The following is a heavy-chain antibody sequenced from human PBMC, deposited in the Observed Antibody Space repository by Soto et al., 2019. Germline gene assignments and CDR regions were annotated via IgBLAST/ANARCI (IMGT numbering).Heavy chain of an antibody. CDR1: GYIFTGYY. Sequence: SVRVSCKASGYIFTGYYIHCVRQAPGQGLEWMGWSSPKSGSANVAQRFQGRVSMTRDKASTTAYMAMRRLKSDATDVYSCARGAYYGLVYGMDVWGQGTT. CDR3: ARGAYYGLVYGMDV. D-gene: IGHD3-10*01. V-gene: IGHV1-2*02. J-gene: IGHJ6*01. CDR2: SSPKSGSA.